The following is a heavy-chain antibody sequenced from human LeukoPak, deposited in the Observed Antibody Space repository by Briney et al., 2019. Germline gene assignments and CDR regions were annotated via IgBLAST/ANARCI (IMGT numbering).Heavy chain of an antibody. D-gene: IGHD6-19*01. CDR1: GFTFSSYA. CDR3: ARDRQWLVLTDAFDI. Sequence: GGSLRLSCAASGFTFSSYAMHWVRQAPGKGLEWVAVISYDGSNKYYADSVKGRFTISRDNSKNTLYLQMNSLRAEDTAVYYCARDRQWLVLTDAFDIWGQGTMVTVSS. V-gene: IGHV3-30-3*01. CDR2: ISYDGSNK. J-gene: IGHJ3*02.